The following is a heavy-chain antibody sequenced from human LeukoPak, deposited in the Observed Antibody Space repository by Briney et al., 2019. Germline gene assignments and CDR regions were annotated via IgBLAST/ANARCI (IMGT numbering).Heavy chain of an antibody. CDR3: ARGSSPFDY. CDR1: GGSISSHY. CDR2: LFHSGNT. V-gene: IGHV4-59*08. Sequence: SETLSLTCTVSGGSISSHYWGWIRQPPGKGLEWVGSLFHSGNTNYNPSLKSRVTISLDTSKNRVSLKLSSVTAADTAVYYCARGSSPFDYWGQGTLVTVSS. J-gene: IGHJ4*02.